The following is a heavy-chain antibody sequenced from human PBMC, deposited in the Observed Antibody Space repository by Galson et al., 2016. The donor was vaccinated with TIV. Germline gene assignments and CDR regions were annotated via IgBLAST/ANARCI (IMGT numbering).Heavy chain of an antibody. V-gene: IGHV3-66*02. Sequence: SLRLSCAASAFSVNGNYMSWVRQAPGKGLEWVSIISSGGSTNYADSVKGRFTIGKDDSKNILYLQMNNLRVEDTAVYFCARDRRHCGNECFLYYYYGTDVWGQGTTVTVSS. CDR3: ARDRRHCGNECFLYYYYGTDV. D-gene: IGHD2-21*01. CDR2: ISSGGST. CDR1: AFSVNGNY. J-gene: IGHJ6*02.